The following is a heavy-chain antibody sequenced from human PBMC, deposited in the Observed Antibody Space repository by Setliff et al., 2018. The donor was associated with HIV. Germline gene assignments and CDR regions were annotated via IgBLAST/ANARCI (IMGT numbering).Heavy chain of an antibody. D-gene: IGHD3-22*01. CDR1: GGYISSSNW. Sequence: SETLSLTCAVSGGYISSSNWWSWVRQPPGKGLEWIGEIYHSGSAKYNPSLKSRVTISVDKSKNQFSLKLSSVTAADTAVYYCARSITMIIVAPGAFDIWGQGTMVTVSS. CDR3: ARSITMIIVAPGAFDI. J-gene: IGHJ3*02. CDR2: IYHSGSA. V-gene: IGHV4-4*02.